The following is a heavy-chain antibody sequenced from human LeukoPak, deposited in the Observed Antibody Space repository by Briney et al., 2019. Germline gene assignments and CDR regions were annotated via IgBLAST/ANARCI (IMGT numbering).Heavy chain of an antibody. CDR1: GYSFTSYW. CDR2: IYPGDSDT. V-gene: IGHV5-51*01. D-gene: IGHD2-15*01. J-gene: IGHJ4*02. Sequence: GESLKISCKSSGYSFTSYWIGRVRQMPGKGLEWMGIIYPGDSDTRYSPSFQGQVTISADKSISTAYLQWNSLKASDTAMYYCARFVGACSGGSCYSDYWGQGTLVTVSS. CDR3: ARFVGACSGGSCYSDY.